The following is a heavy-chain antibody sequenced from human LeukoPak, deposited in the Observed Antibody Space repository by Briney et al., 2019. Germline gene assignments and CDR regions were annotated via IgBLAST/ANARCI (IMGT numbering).Heavy chain of an antibody. CDR1: VVTFNSYW. D-gene: IGHD6-19*01. CDR3: GSRGYSSGWYYYYYYMDV. Sequence: PGGSLRLSCAASVVTFNSYWMHWVRQAPGKGPVWVSRINSDGSSTSYADSVKGRFTISRDNAKNTLYLQMNSLRAEDTAVYYCGSRGYSSGWYYYYYYMDVWGKGTTVTVFS. V-gene: IGHV3-74*01. J-gene: IGHJ6*03. CDR2: INSDGSST.